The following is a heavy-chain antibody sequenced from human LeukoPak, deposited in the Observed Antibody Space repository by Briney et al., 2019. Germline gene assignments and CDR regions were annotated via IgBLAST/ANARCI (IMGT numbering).Heavy chain of an antibody. J-gene: IGHJ3*02. CDR1: GGTFSSYA. Sequence: SVKVSCKASGGTFSSYAISWVRQAPGQGLEWMGGIIPIFGTANCAQKFQGRVAITADESTSTAYMELSSLRSEDTAVYYCARALVVVQTIDAFDIWGQGTMVTVSS. CDR2: IIPIFGTA. D-gene: IGHD3-22*01. V-gene: IGHV1-69*01. CDR3: ARALVVVQTIDAFDI.